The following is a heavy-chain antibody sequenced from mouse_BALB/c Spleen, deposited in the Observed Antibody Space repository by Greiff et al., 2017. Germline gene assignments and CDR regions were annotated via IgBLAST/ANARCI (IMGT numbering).Heavy chain of an antibody. J-gene: IGHJ4*01. Sequence: EVKLVESGGGLVKPGGSLKLSCAASGFTFSDYYMYWVRQTPEKRLEWVATISDGGSYTYYPDSVKGRFTISRDNAKNNLYLQMSSLKSEDTAMYYCARALYRYDVGGYAMDYWGQGTSVTVSS. CDR3: ARALYRYDVGGYAMDY. CDR2: ISDGGSYT. D-gene: IGHD2-14*01. CDR1: GFTFSDYY. V-gene: IGHV5-4*02.